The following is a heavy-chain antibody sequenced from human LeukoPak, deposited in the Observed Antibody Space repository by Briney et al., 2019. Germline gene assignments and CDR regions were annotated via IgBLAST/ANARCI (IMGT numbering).Heavy chain of an antibody. CDR1: GGTFSSYA. V-gene: IGHV1-69*05. D-gene: IGHD3-10*01. CDR2: IIPIFGTA. Sequence: SVKVSCKASGGTFSSYAISWVRQAPGQGLEWMGGIIPIFGTANYAQKLQGRVTMTTDTSTSTAYMELRSLRSDDTAVYYCARGFEAPGYWGQGTLVTVSS. J-gene: IGHJ4*02. CDR3: ARGFEAPGY.